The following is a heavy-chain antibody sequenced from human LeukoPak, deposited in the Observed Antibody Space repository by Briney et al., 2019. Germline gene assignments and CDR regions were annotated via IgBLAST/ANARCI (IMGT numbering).Heavy chain of an antibody. CDR3: ARGILVTVYAAFDY. CDR1: GGSFSGYY. CDR2: IIHSGST. V-gene: IGHV4-34*01. J-gene: IGHJ4*02. Sequence: PSETLSLTCGVYGGSFSGYYWTWIRQSPGMGLEWIGEIIHSGSTNYNPSLTSRVTISVDTSKNQFTLELSSVTAADTAVYYCARGILVTVYAAFDYWGQGALVTVSS. D-gene: IGHD2-8*01.